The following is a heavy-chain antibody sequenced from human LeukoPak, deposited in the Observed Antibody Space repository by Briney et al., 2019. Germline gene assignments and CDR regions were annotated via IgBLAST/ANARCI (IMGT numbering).Heavy chain of an antibody. CDR1: GGSISSGGYS. D-gene: IGHD2-2*01. Sequence: SQTLSLTCAVSGGSISSGGYSWSWIRQPPGKGLEWIGYIYYSGSTNYNPSLKSRVTISVDTSKNQFSLKLSSVTAADTAVYYCARVGGCSSTSCYPTEDYYYYYMDVWGKGTTVTVSS. CDR2: IYYSGST. J-gene: IGHJ6*03. V-gene: IGHV4-30-4*07. CDR3: ARVGGCSSTSCYPTEDYYYYYMDV.